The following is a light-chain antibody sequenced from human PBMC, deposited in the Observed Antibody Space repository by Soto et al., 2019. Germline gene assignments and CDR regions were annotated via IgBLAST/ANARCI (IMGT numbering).Light chain of an antibody. V-gene: IGKV1-39*01. Sequence: DIQMTQSPSSLSASVGDRVTITCRASQSISSYLNCYQQKPGKAPKLLIYGASSLQSGVPARFRGRGSGTDFTLTISSLQPEDGATYYRQQTYSTPPTFGHGTKVETK. CDR1: QSISSY. CDR2: GAS. CDR3: QQTYSTPPT. J-gene: IGKJ1*01.